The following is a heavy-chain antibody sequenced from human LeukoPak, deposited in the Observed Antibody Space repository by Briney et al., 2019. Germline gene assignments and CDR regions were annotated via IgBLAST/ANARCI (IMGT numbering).Heavy chain of an antibody. J-gene: IGHJ6*02. Sequence: ASVKVSCKVSGYTLTELSMHWVRQAPGKGLEWMGGFDPEDGETIYAQKFQGRVTMTEDTSTDTAYMELSSLRSEDTPVYYCATDPYGGNSNYYYGMDVWGQGTTVTVSS. CDR1: GYTLTELS. V-gene: IGHV1-24*01. CDR3: ATDPYGGNSNYYYGMDV. D-gene: IGHD4-23*01. CDR2: FDPEDGET.